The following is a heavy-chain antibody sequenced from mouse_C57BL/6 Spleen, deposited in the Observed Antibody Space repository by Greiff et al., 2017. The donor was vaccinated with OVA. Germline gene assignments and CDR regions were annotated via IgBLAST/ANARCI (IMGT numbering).Heavy chain of an antibody. CDR2: IYPRSGNT. J-gene: IGHJ3*01. CDR1: GYTFTSYG. CDR3: ARKEIYDGYYV. V-gene: IGHV1-81*01. D-gene: IGHD2-3*01. Sequence: QVQLQQSGAELARPGASVKLSCKASGYTFTSYGISWVKQRTGQGLEWIGEIYPRSGNTYYNEKFKGKATLTADKSSSTAYMELRSLTSEDSAVYFCARKEIYDGYYVWGQGTLVTVSA.